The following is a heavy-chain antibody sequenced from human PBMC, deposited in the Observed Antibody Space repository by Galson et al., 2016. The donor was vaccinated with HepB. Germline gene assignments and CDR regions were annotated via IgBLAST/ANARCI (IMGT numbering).Heavy chain of an antibody. CDR1: GGAINNYY. CDR3: ARFGQEQLWILDY. CDR2: VHYSGST. Sequence: SETLSLTCTVSGGAINNYYWNWIRLSPGKAMEWIGYVHYSGSTNYNPSFKGRVSMSVETSKNQFSLRLTSVTAADTAVYFCARFGQEQLWILDYWGQGTLVTVSS. D-gene: IGHD2-21*01. J-gene: IGHJ4*02. V-gene: IGHV4-59*12.